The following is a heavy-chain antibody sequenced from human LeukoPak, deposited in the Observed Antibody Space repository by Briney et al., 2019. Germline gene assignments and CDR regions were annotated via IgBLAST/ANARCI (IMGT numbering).Heavy chain of an antibody. Sequence: GGSLRLSCAASGFTFSSYWMSWVRQAPGKGLEWMANIKQDGSEKYYVDSVKGRFTISRDNAKNSLHLQMNSLRAEDTAVYYCARSIVVVVAATRYFDYWGQGTLVTVSS. D-gene: IGHD2-15*01. V-gene: IGHV3-7*01. CDR1: GFTFSSYW. CDR2: IKQDGSEK. J-gene: IGHJ4*02. CDR3: ARSIVVVVAATRYFDY.